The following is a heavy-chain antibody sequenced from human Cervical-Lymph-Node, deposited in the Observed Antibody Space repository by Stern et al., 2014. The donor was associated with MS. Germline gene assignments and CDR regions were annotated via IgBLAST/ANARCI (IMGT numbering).Heavy chain of an antibody. J-gene: IGHJ5*02. CDR2: VVVLYGDT. Sequence: QLGQSGPEVKKPGTSVKVSCKASGITFSHSAVQWLRQARGQRLAWIGGVVVLYGDTNYAQSFQERVTITRDMATSTVYMELRSLRSEDTAIYYCASERYTYYDDQRPPGGCGPWGQGTLVTVSS. CDR3: ASERYTYYDDQRPPGGCGP. CDR1: GITFSHSA. D-gene: IGHD5-18*01. V-gene: IGHV1-58*01.